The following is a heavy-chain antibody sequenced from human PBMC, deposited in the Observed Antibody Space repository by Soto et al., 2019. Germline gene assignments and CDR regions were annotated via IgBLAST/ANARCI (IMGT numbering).Heavy chain of an antibody. J-gene: IGHJ4*02. CDR1: GYTFSTYY. CDR2: IHPSGGGT. D-gene: IGHD2-21*02. Sequence: ASVKVSCKPSGYTFSTYYLHWVRQAPGQALEWMGVIHPSGGGTTYAQRFLGRVTVTRDTSTSTVFMELSSLRSDDTAVYYCARGGHIAVVTASFDYWGQGTLVTVSS. V-gene: IGHV1-46*03. CDR3: ARGGHIAVVTASFDY.